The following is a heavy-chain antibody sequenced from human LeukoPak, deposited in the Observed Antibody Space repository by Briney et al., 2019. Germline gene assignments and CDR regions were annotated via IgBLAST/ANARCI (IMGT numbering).Heavy chain of an antibody. CDR1: GFTFSYYE. CDR3: ARGDWGTY. V-gene: IGHV3-48*03. Sequence: GGSLRLSCAASGFTFSYYEMNWVRQAPGKGLEWVSYISSGGNSIDYADSVKGRFTISRDNAKNSLYLQMNSLRAEDTAVYYCARGDWGTYWGQGTLVTVSS. D-gene: IGHD3-16*01. J-gene: IGHJ4*02. CDR2: ISSGGNSI.